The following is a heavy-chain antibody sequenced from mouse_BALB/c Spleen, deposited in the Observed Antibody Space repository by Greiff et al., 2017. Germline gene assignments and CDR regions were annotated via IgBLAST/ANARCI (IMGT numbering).Heavy chain of an antibody. CDR3: TRYGKDWYFDV. Sequence: EVQLQQSGTVLARPGASVKMSCKASGYTFTSYWMHWVKQRPGQGLEWIGAIYPGNSDTSYNQKFKGKAKLTAVTSTSTTYMELSSLTNEDSAVYYCTRYGKDWYFDVWGAGTTVTVSS. CDR1: GYTFTSYW. J-gene: IGHJ1*01. CDR2: IYPGNSDT. D-gene: IGHD2-1*01. V-gene: IGHV1-5*01.